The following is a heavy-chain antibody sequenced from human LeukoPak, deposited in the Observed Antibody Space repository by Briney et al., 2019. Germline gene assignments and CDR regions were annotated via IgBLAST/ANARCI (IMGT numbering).Heavy chain of an antibody. J-gene: IGHJ4*02. CDR3: ARDPSPMIFDY. CDR1: GFTFSSYG. CDR2: IKQDGSEK. V-gene: IGHV3-7*01. Sequence: GGSLRLSCAASGFTFSSYGMHWVRQAPGKGLEWVANIKQDGSEKYYVDSVKGRFTISRDNAKNSLYLQMNSLRAEDTAVYYCARDPSPMIFDYWAREPWSPSPQ. D-gene: IGHD3-16*01.